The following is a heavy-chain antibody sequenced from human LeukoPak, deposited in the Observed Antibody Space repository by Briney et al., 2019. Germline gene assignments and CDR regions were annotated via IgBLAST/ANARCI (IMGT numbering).Heavy chain of an antibody. Sequence: SETLSLTCAVYGGSFSGYYWSWIRQPPGKGLEWIGEINHSGSTNYNPSLKSRVTISVDTSKNQFSLKLSSVTAADTAVYYCVGYCSSTSCYAALGMDVWGQGTTVTVSS. J-gene: IGHJ6*02. D-gene: IGHD2-2*01. V-gene: IGHV4-34*01. CDR1: GGSFSGYY. CDR2: INHSGST. CDR3: VGYCSSTSCYAALGMDV.